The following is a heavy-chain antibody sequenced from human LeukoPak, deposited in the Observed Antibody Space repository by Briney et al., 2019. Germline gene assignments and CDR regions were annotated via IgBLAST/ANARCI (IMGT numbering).Heavy chain of an antibody. J-gene: IGHJ4*02. CDR3: ARDLGPRGIISPQGY. Sequence: ASVKVSCKASGYTFTSYGISWVRQAPGQGLEWMGWISAYNGNTNYAQKVQGRVTMTTDTSTSTAYMELRSLRSDDTAVYYCARDLGPRGIISPQGYWGQGTLVTVSS. CDR2: ISAYNGNT. D-gene: IGHD5-24*01. CDR1: GYTFTSYG. V-gene: IGHV1-18*01.